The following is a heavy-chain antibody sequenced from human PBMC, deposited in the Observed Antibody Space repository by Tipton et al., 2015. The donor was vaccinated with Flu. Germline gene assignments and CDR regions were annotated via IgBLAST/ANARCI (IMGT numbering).Heavy chain of an antibody. J-gene: IGHJ4*02. Sequence: TLSLTCAVSGDSISSRYYWGWIRQPPGKGLEWIGSIYRSGTTYYNPSLKSRVTISVDTSKTQFSLNLSSVTAADTAVYYCARLTYYYGSGTSDYWGQGTLVTVSS. CDR3: ARLTYYYGSGTSDY. CDR1: GDSISSRYY. CDR2: IYRSGTT. V-gene: IGHV4-38-2*01. D-gene: IGHD3-10*01.